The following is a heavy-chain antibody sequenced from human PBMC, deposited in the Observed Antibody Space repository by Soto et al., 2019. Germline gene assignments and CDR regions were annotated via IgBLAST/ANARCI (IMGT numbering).Heavy chain of an antibody. CDR2: IYPGDSDT. CDR1: GYSFTSYW. V-gene: IGHV5-51*01. CDR3: ASGMLVYCSSTSCPPDFDY. D-gene: IGHD2-2*01. J-gene: IGHJ4*02. Sequence: GESLKISCKGSGYSFTSYWIGWVRQMPGKGLEWMGIIYPGDSDTRYSPSFQGQVTISADKSISTAYLQWSSLKASDTAMYYCASGMLVYCSSTSCPPDFDYWGQGTLVTVSS.